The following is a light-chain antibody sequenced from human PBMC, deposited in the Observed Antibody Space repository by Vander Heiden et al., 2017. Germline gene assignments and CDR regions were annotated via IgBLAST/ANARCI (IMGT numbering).Light chain of an antibody. J-gene: IGLJ1*01. CDR3: SSYAGNNAYV. CDR1: GRDVGAYSY. CDR2: DVT. V-gene: IGLV2-8*01. Sequence: QSALTQPPSASGSPGQSVTIPCTGTGRDVGAYSYVAWYQQHPGKAPKLMIYDVTKRPSGVPDRFSGSKSGNTASLTVSGLQAEDEADYYCSSYAGNNAYVFGTGTKVTVL.